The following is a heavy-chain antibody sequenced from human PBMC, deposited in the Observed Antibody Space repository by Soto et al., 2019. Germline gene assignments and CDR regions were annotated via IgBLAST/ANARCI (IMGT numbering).Heavy chain of an antibody. Sequence: SVKVSCKASGGTFSSYAISWVRQAPGQGLEWMGGIIPIFGTANYAQKFQGRVAITADESTSTAYMELSSLRSEDTAVYYCARERRGAMAQFDYWGQGTLVTVSS. V-gene: IGHV1-69*13. CDR2: IIPIFGTA. D-gene: IGHD5-18*01. CDR3: ARERRGAMAQFDY. J-gene: IGHJ4*02. CDR1: GGTFSSYA.